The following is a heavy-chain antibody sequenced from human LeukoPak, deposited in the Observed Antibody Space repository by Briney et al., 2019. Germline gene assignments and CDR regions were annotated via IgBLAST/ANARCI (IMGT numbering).Heavy chain of an antibody. CDR2: IDGGGRNT. Sequence: GGSLRLSCIGPGYTFSDYWIHWVRQAPGKGLVWVSRIDGGGRNTNYADSVKGRFTVSRDNAKNTVYLQMNSLSAEDTAVYYCIRDFRIADFWGQGTLVTVSS. CDR3: IRDFRIADF. CDR1: GYTFSDYW. V-gene: IGHV3-74*01. J-gene: IGHJ4*02. D-gene: IGHD1-14*01.